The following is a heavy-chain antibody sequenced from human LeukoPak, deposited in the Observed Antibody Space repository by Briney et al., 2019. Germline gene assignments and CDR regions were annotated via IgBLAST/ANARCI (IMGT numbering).Heavy chain of an antibody. Sequence: GGSLRLSCAASGLTFSSYWMHWVRQPRGKGRVWVSCINNDGSATAYADSVKGRFTISRDNAKNTLYVQMNSLRAEDTAVYYCVRASLFSGRYSNWDHWGQGTLVTVSS. J-gene: IGHJ4*02. V-gene: IGHV3-74*01. CDR3: VRASLFSGRYSNWDH. D-gene: IGHD3-10*01. CDR2: INNDGSAT. CDR1: GLTFSSYW.